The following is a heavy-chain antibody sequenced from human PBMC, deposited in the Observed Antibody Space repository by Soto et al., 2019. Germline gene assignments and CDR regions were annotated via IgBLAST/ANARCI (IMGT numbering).Heavy chain of an antibody. J-gene: IGHJ5*02. CDR1: GGTFSSYA. V-gene: IGHV1-69*13. CDR3: ARDRVGYSNPNWFDP. CDR2: IIPIFGTA. D-gene: IGHD4-4*01. Sequence: ASVKVSCKASGGTFSSYAISWVRQAPGQGLEWMGGIIPIFGTANYAQKFQGRVTITADESTSTAYMELSSLRSEDTAVYYCARDRVGYSNPNWFDPWGQGTLVTVSS.